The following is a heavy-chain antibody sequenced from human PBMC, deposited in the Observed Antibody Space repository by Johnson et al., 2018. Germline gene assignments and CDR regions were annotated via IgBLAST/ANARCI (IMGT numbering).Heavy chain of an antibody. CDR2: ISSNGGST. Sequence: VQLVESGGGLVQPGGSLRLSCAASGFTFSSYAMHWVRQAPGKGLEYVSAISSNGGSTYYANSVKGRFTISRDNSKNTLYLQMGSLRAEDMDVYYCARCGNSDAFDIWGQGTMVTVSS. CDR1: GFTFSSYA. V-gene: IGHV3-64*01. D-gene: IGHD4-23*01. CDR3: ARCGNSDAFDI. J-gene: IGHJ3*02.